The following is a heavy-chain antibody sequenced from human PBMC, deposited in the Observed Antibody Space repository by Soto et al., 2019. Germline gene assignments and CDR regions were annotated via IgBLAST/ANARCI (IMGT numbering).Heavy chain of an antibody. CDR2: NYYTGST. Sequence: SETLSLTCTVSGGSVSSESHYWSWFRQTTGKGLGRIGYNYYTGSTNYNPTIKGRVTMSVGTSRDQGTVRLRSVTRADTAVYYCARDQYDFRSGSYYYAMEVWAQETKFTVSS. V-gene: IGHV4-61*01. CDR3: ARDQYDFRSGSYYYAMEV. J-gene: IGHJ6*02. CDR1: GGSVSSESHY. D-gene: IGHD3-3*01.